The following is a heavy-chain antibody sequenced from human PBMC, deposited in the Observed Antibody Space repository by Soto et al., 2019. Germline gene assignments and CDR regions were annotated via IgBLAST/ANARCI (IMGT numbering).Heavy chain of an antibody. CDR1: EFTLSNYE. CDR3: ARVDDDYLIDAFDI. J-gene: IGHJ3*02. Sequence: EAQLVESGGGLVQPGGSLRLSCAAFEFTLSNYEMDWVRQAPGKGLEWVSHIGRRGSPIYYADSVKGRFTISRDNAKNSVFLQMTSLRPEDTAGSYCARVDDDYLIDAFDIWAQGTMV. D-gene: IGHD4-17*01. V-gene: IGHV3-48*03. CDR2: IGRRGSPI.